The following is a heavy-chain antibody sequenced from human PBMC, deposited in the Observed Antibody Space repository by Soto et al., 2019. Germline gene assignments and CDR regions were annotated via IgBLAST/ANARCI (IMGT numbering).Heavy chain of an antibody. Sequence: GGSLRLSCAASGLSFSIYAMSWVRQAPGKGLEWVSTIRKNIESTHYADSVRGRFTISRDNSRNTVYLQMESLRVEDTAVYYCAKDLVLRYFDWLPQYFDYWGQGTLVTVSS. J-gene: IGHJ4*02. D-gene: IGHD3-9*01. CDR2: IRKNIEST. CDR3: AKDLVLRYFDWLPQYFDY. V-gene: IGHV3-23*01. CDR1: GLSFSIYA.